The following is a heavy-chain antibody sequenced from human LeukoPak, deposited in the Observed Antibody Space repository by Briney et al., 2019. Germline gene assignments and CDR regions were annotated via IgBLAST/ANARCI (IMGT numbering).Heavy chain of an antibody. J-gene: IGHJ4*02. CDR3: ARARRVYYYGSGTYPYY. D-gene: IGHD3-10*01. V-gene: IGHV1-2*02. CDR2: INPNSGGT. Sequence: ASVKVSCKASGYTFTSYYMHWVRQAPGQGLEWMGWINPNSGGTNYAQKFQGRVTMTRDTSISTAYMELSRLRSDDTAVYYCARARRVYYYGSGTYPYYWGQGTLVTISS. CDR1: GYTFTSYY.